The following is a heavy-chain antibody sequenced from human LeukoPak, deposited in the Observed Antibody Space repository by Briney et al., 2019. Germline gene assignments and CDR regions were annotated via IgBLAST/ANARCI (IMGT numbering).Heavy chain of an antibody. V-gene: IGHV4-59*08. CDR3: ARQAGAYYDILTGYQNTPFFDY. Sequence: SEALSLTCTVSGVSISSYYWSWIRQPPGKGLEWIGYIYYSGSTNYNPSLKSRVTISVDTSKNQFSLKLSSVTAADTAVYYCARQAGAYYDILTGYQNTPFFDYWGQGTLVTVSS. D-gene: IGHD3-9*01. CDR2: IYYSGST. CDR1: GVSISSYY. J-gene: IGHJ4*02.